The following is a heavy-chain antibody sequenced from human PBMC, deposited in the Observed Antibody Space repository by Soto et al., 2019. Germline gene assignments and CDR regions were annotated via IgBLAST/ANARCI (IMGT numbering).Heavy chain of an antibody. CDR1: GFILGDYW. CDR3: ARDGNYALLSVYYDVFYL. V-gene: IGHV3-7*05. Sequence: EVQLVESGGGLVQPGTSLRLSCAASGFILGDYWMTWVRQAPGKGLEWVANIKADGSEKYYVDSVKGRFTISRDNARNSLYRQMNSLRAEDTAVYCCARDGNYALLSVYYDVFYLWGQGTMVTVSS. D-gene: IGHD3-3*01. J-gene: IGHJ3*01. CDR2: IKADGSEK.